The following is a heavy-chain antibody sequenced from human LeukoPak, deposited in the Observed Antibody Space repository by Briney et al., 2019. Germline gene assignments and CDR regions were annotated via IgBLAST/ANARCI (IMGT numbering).Heavy chain of an antibody. V-gene: IGHV3-23*01. D-gene: IGHD6-19*01. CDR1: GFTFSSYA. CDR2: ISGNGDYT. Sequence: GGSLRLSCAASGFTFSSYAMSWVRQAPGKGLEWVSTISGNGDYTYYADSVKGRFTISRDNSKNTLYLQMNSLRADDTAVYYCAKQWLVQDYWGQGTLVTVSS. J-gene: IGHJ4*02. CDR3: AKQWLVQDY.